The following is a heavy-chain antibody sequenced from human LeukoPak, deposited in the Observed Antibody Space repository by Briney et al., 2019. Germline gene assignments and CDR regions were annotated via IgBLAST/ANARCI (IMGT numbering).Heavy chain of an antibody. CDR2: INPNSGAT. D-gene: IGHD5-18*01. V-gene: IGHV1-2*02. CDR3: ASGYRFGN. CDR1: EYTFTGYY. Sequence: GASVKVSFKASEYTFTGYYMHWVRQAPGKGLEWMGWINPNSGATDYAQNFQGRVTLTRDTSISTAYMELSRLRSDDTAVYYCASGYRFGNWGQGTLVTVSS. J-gene: IGHJ4*02.